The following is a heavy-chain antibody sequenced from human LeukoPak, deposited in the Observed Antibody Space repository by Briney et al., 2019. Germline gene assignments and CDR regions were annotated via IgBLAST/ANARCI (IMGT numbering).Heavy chain of an antibody. J-gene: IGHJ1*01. V-gene: IGHV4-34*01. D-gene: IGHD5-18*01. CDR2: INHSGST. CDR3: ARGRDTAMVEH. CDR1: GGSFSGYY. Sequence: SETLSLTCAVYGGSFSGYYWSWIRQPPGKGLEWIGEINHSGSTNYNPSLKSRVTISVDTSKNQFSLKLSSVTAAVTAVYYCARGRDTAMVEHWGQGTLVTVSS.